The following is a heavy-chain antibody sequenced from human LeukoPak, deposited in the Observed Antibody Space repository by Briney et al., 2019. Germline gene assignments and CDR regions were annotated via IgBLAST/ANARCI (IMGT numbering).Heavy chain of an antibody. CDR2: INPNSGDT. Sequence: ASVKVSCKASGYTFTGYYVHWVRQAPGQGLEWMGRINPNSGDTNYAQKFQGRVTMTRDTSIGTAYMELSRLRSDDTAVYYCARGYCGGDCFPDYWGQGTLVIVSS. J-gene: IGHJ4*02. CDR1: GYTFTGYY. CDR3: ARGYCGGDCFPDY. D-gene: IGHD2-21*02. V-gene: IGHV1-2*06.